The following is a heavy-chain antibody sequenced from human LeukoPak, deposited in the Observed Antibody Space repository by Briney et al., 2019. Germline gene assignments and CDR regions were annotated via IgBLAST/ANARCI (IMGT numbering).Heavy chain of an antibody. CDR1: GVSISSYY. V-gene: IGHV4-59*01. J-gene: IGHJ6*03. Sequence: SETLSLTCTVSGVSISSYYWSWIRQPPGKGLECIGYIFYSESANYNPSLKSRVTISVDTSKNQFSLKLSSVTAADTAVYYCAKTYYDILTGYGGPYYMDVWGKGTTVTVSS. CDR3: AKTYYDILTGYGGPYYMDV. CDR2: IFYSESA. D-gene: IGHD3-9*01.